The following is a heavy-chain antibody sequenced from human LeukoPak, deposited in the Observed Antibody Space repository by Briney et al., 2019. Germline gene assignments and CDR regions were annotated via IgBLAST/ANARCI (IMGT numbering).Heavy chain of an antibody. Sequence: GGSLRLSCAASRXTVSSSYMSWVRQAPGKGREWVSVIYSGGSTYYADAVKGRFTISRHNSENTLYLQMNSLRAEDTAVYYCARVAYNNWFDPWGQGTLVTVSS. CDR1: RXTVSSSY. J-gene: IGHJ5*02. CDR3: ARVAYNNWFDP. V-gene: IGHV3-53*04. D-gene: IGHD2-21*01. CDR2: IYSGGST.